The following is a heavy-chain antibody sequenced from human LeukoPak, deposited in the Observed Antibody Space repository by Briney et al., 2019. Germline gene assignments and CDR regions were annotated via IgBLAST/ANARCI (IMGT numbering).Heavy chain of an antibody. CDR3: ARGESTTAGTPGDY. V-gene: IGHV1-18*01. D-gene: IGHD4-23*01. Sequence: ASVKVSCIASGYTFTSYGITWVRQAPGQGLEWMGWISAYNGNTNYAQKVQGRVTTTTDTSTSTAYMELRSLRSDDTAVYYCARGESTTAGTPGDYWGQGTLVTVSS. J-gene: IGHJ4*02. CDR1: GYTFTSYG. CDR2: ISAYNGNT.